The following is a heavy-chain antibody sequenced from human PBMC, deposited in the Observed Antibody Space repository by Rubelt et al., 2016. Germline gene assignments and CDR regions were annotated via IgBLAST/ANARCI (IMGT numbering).Heavy chain of an antibody. J-gene: IGHJ5*02. Sequence: VQLVESGGGLVKPGGSLRLSCAASGFTFSNYNMNWVRQAPGKGLEWVSAISASGGTTYYADSVRGRFTISRDNSKNTLYLQVTSRRAEDTAVYYCAKARPGSTGWLNWFDPWGQGTLVTVSS. V-gene: IGHV3-23*04. CDR2: ISASGGTT. D-gene: IGHD6-19*01. CDR1: GFTFSNYN. CDR3: AKARPGSTGWLNWFDP.